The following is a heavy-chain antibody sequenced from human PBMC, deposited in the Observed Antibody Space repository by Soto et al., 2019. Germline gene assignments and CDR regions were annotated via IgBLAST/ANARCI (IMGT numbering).Heavy chain of an antibody. CDR1: EFSFNSYG. CDR2: IWYDGSNK. V-gene: IGHV3-33*01. Sequence: QVQLVESGGGVVQPGRSLRLSCAASEFSFNSYGMHWVRQAPGKGLEWVAVIWYDGSNKYYADSVKGRFIISRDNSKNTLYLHMNSLRAEDTAVYYCARDTTGAFDIWGQGTMVTVSS. J-gene: IGHJ3*02. D-gene: IGHD3-9*01. CDR3: ARDTTGAFDI.